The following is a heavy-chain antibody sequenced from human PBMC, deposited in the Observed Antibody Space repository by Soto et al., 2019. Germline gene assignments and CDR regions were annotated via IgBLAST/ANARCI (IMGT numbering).Heavy chain of an antibody. D-gene: IGHD3-10*01. CDR2: INYSGST. J-gene: IGHJ6*02. Sequence: SGTLSHTCTVSGGSISSAGYFWTWIRQHPGKGPEWIGHINYSGSTYYNASLESRVTISVDTSKNQFSLKLSSVTAADTAVYYCARNINMVRGVISYYYYGMDVWGQGTTVTVSS. CDR1: GGSISSAGYF. CDR3: ARNINMVRGVISYYYYGMDV. V-gene: IGHV4-30-4*08.